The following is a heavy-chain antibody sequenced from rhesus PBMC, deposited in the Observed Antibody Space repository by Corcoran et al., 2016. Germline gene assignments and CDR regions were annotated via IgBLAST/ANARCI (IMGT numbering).Heavy chain of an antibody. V-gene: IGHV2-174*01. Sequence: VTLKESGPALVKPTQTLTLTCTFSGFSISTSGMGVGWIRQPPGKALEWLALNYWDDDKYYSTCLKSRHTISKDTSKNQVVLTMTNMDPVDTATYYCARTSSWNDFFDYWGQGVLVTVSS. J-gene: IGHJ4*01. CDR3: ARTSSWNDFFDY. D-gene: IGHD1-14*01. CDR1: GFSISTSGMG. CDR2: NYWDDDK.